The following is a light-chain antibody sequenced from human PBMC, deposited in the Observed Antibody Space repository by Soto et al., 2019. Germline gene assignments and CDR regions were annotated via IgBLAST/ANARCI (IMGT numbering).Light chain of an antibody. CDR3: QHYNSYSEA. V-gene: IGKV1-5*01. Sequence: DIQMTQSPSTLSASLGDRVTITCRASQSISNRLAWYQQKPGKAPKVLIYDASSLESGVPSRFSGSGSGTGFTLTISSLQPDDFATYYCQHYNSYSEAFGQGTKVDI. CDR1: QSISNR. CDR2: DAS. J-gene: IGKJ1*01.